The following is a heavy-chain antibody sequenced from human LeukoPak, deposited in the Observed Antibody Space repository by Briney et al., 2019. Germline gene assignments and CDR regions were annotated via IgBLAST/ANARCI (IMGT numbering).Heavy chain of an antibody. D-gene: IGHD6-13*01. CDR3: ARGRNVAAAQILRGNYFDY. CDR1: GYTFTGYY. J-gene: IGHJ4*02. V-gene: IGHV1-2*06. Sequence: ASVKVSCKASGYTFTGYYMHWVRQAPGQGLEWMGRINPNSGGTNYAQKFQGRVTMTRDTSISTAYMELSRLRSDDTAVYYCARGRNVAAAQILRGNYFDYWGQGTLVTVSS. CDR2: INPNSGGT.